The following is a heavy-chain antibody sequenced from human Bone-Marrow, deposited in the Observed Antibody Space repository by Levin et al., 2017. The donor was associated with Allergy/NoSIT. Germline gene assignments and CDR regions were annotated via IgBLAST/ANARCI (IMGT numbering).Heavy chain of an antibody. CDR3: ARINDFWSGYLGFDP. J-gene: IGHJ5*02. V-gene: IGHV1-2*06. D-gene: IGHD3-3*01. CDR2: INPNSGGT. Sequence: ASVKVSCKASGYTFTGYYMHWVRQAPGQGLEWMGRINPNSGGTNYAQKFQGRVTMTRDTSISTAYMELSRLRSDDTAVYYCARINDFWSGYLGFDPWGQGTLVTVSS. CDR1: GYTFTGYY.